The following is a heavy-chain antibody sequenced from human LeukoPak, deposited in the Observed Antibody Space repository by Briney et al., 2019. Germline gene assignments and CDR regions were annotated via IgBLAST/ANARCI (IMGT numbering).Heavy chain of an antibody. CDR3: ARASHYDPPNGIYDY. CDR1: GFTFNSYS. CDR2: ISSSSSTK. D-gene: IGHD3-3*01. Sequence: PGGSLRLSCVASGFTFNSYSMNWVRQAPGKGLGWVSYISSSSSTKYYADSVKGRFTISRDNAKNSLYLQMNSLRAEDTAVYYCARASHYDPPNGIYDYWGQGTLVTVSS. J-gene: IGHJ4*02. V-gene: IGHV3-48*01.